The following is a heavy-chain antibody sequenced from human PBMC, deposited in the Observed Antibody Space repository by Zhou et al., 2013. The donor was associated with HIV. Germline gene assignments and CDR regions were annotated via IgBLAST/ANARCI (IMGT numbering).Heavy chain of an antibody. V-gene: IGHV1-18*01. CDR2: ISSYRGYT. J-gene: IGHJ6*03. CDR1: GYTLADLA. CDR3: ARAYSTAWYGGGFYYMDV. Sequence: QVQLVQSGAEVKPPGASVKVSCKVFGYTLADLAIHWVRLPPGQGLEWMGWISSYRGYTNYAQRLQGRVTVTTDTSTGTAYMELRSLASDDTAVYYCARAYSTAWYGGGFYYMDVWGKGTTVSVSS. D-gene: IGHD4-4*01.